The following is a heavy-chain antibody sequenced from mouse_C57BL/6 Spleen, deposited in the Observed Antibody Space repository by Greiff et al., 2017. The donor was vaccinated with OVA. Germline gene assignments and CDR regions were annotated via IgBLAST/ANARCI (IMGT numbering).Heavy chain of an antibody. J-gene: IGHJ3*01. CDR3: ARRDGYDRDVSLFAY. Sequence: EVKLMESGGGLVKPGGSLKLSCAASGFTFSSYAMSWVRQTPEKRLEWVATISDGGSYTYYPDNVKGRFTISRDNAKNNLYLQMSHLKSEDTAMYYCARRDGYDRDVSLFAYWGQGTLVTVSA. CDR2: ISDGGSYT. CDR1: GFTFSSYA. D-gene: IGHD2-2*01. V-gene: IGHV5-4*03.